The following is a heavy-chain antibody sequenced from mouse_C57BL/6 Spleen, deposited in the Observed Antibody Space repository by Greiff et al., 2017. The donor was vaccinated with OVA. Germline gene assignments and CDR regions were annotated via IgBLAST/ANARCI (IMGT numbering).Heavy chain of an antibody. CDR3: AREDYGTWFAY. CDR1: GYAFSSSW. Sequence: VQLKESGPELVKPGASVKISCKASGYAFSSSWMNWVKQRPGKGLEWIGRIYPGDGDTNYNGKFKGKATLTADKSSSTAYMQLSSLTSEDSAVYFCAREDYGTWFAYWGQGTLVTVSA. D-gene: IGHD1-1*01. CDR2: IYPGDGDT. V-gene: IGHV1-82*01. J-gene: IGHJ3*01.